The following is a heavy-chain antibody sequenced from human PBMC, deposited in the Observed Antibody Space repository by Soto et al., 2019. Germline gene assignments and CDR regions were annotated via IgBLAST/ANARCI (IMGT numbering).Heavy chain of an antibody. CDR1: GFTFSSYA. CDR2: ISYDGNNK. Sequence: QVQLVESGGGVVQPGRSLRLSCTSSGFTFSSYAMHWVRQAPGKGLEWVAVISYDGNNKYYADSVKGRFTISRDNSKNTLYLQMNSLRAEDTAVYYCARVPYYYDSSGYADLDYWGQGTLVTVSS. D-gene: IGHD3-22*01. J-gene: IGHJ4*02. V-gene: IGHV3-30-3*01. CDR3: ARVPYYYDSSGYADLDY.